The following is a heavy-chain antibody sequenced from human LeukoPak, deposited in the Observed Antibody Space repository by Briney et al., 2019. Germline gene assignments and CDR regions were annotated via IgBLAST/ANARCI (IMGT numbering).Heavy chain of an antibody. J-gene: IGHJ4*02. CDR1: GFIFSNYD. CDR2: ISHDGRNK. V-gene: IGHV3-30*03. CDR3: ARDGSPDIVATFDY. D-gene: IGHD5-12*01. Sequence: PGGSLRLSCAASGFIFSNYDMHWVRQAPGKGLEWVAVISHDGRNKYYGDSVKGRFTIFRDNSKNTLYLQMSSLRAEDTAVYYCARDGSPDIVATFDYWGQGTLVTVSS.